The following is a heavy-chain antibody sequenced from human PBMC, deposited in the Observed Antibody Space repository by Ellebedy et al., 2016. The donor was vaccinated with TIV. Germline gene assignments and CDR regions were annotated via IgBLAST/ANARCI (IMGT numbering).Heavy chain of an antibody. D-gene: IGHD2-2*01. J-gene: IGHJ4*02. CDR1: GFTFSSYD. CDR3: AKVPVGYCTSPPCFYLDY. Sequence: PGGSLRLSCAASGFTFSSYDMFWVRQAPGKGLEWVALISYDANIKSYADSVKGRFTISRDNSKNTLYLQLNSLRAEDTAVYYCAKVPVGYCTSPPCFYLDYWGQGTLVTVSS. V-gene: IGHV3-30*18. CDR2: ISYDANIK.